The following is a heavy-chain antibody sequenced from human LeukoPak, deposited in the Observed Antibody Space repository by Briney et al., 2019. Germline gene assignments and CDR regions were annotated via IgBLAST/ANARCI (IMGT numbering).Heavy chain of an antibody. Sequence: ASVKVSCKASGGTFSSYAISWVRQAPGQGLEWMGGIIPIFGTANYAQKFQGRVTITTDESTSTAYMELSSLRSEDTAVYYYARATAMVSGIFDYWGQGTLVTVSS. CDR3: ARATAMVSGIFDY. J-gene: IGHJ4*02. V-gene: IGHV1-69*05. D-gene: IGHD5-18*01. CDR2: IIPIFGTA. CDR1: GGTFSSYA.